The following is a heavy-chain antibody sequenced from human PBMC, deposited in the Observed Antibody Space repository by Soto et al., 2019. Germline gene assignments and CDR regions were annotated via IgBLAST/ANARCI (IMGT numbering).Heavy chain of an antibody. V-gene: IGHV3-48*02. CDR2: ISSTGATI. D-gene: IGHD3-9*01. Sequence: EVQLVESGGGLVHPGESLRISCAASGFALSSSSVNWVSQAPGQGLEWVAYISSTGATIHYADSVRGRFSISRDIAKNSVYLPMNNLRDEDTGVYFCARDLTDYAKYYFDYWGQGAQVAVSS. J-gene: IGHJ4*02. CDR3: ARDLTDYAKYYFDY. CDR1: GFALSSSS.